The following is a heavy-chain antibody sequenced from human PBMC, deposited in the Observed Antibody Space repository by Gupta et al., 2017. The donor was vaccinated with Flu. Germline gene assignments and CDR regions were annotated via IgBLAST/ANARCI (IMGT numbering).Heavy chain of an antibody. CDR3: AKGAYSKGYYFDF. D-gene: IGHD4-11*01. J-gene: IGHJ4*02. Sequence: EVQLLESGGGLEQPGRSLRLSCAMSGVSFTAYAMSWVRQAPGKGLEWVSDISGSGGSTNYADSVKGRFTIFRDNSRNTVHLRMNSLRVEDTAVYYCAKGAYSKGYYFDFWGQGTLVTVSS. CDR1: GVSFTAYA. CDR2: ISGSGGST. V-gene: IGHV3-23*01.